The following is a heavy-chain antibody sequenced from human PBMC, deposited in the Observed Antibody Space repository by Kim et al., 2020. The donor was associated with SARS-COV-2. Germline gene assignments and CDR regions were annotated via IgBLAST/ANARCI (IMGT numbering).Heavy chain of an antibody. CDR3: AREPKLGSALDI. CDR2: ITTDGSIK. Sequence: GGSLRLSCVASGFLRNNIHWVRQAPGRGLEVVAVITTDGSIKLFADSVKGRFATSRDDAKNTVYLQMNSLRTEDTGIYYCAREPKLGSALDIWGQGTGVTVSS. D-gene: IGHD7-27*01. J-gene: IGHJ3*02. CDR1: GFLRNN. V-gene: IGHV3-30*09.